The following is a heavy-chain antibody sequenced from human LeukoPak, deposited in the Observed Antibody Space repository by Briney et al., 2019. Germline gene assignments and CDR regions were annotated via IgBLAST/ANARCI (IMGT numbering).Heavy chain of an antibody. Sequence: GGSLRPSCAASGFTFSSYAMHWVRQAPGKGLEWVAVISYDGSNKYYADSVKGRFTISRDNSKNTLYLQMNSLRAEDTAVYYCARDETVVTAPPCYWGQGTLVTVSS. CDR1: GFTFSSYA. J-gene: IGHJ4*02. D-gene: IGHD2-21*02. CDR3: ARDETVVTAPPCY. V-gene: IGHV3-30-3*01. CDR2: ISYDGSNK.